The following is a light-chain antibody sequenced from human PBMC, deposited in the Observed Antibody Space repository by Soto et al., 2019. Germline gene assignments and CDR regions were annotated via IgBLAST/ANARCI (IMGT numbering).Light chain of an antibody. CDR2: AAS. Sequence: DIQMTQSPSSLVASVGDRVTITCRASQGIRNYLVWYQQKPGKPPKPLIYAASTLQSGVPSRFSGSGSGTHFTLTISSLQPEDVATYYCQKTDTAPLTFGGGTRVELK. CDR3: QKTDTAPLT. J-gene: IGKJ4*01. CDR1: QGIRNY. V-gene: IGKV1-27*01.